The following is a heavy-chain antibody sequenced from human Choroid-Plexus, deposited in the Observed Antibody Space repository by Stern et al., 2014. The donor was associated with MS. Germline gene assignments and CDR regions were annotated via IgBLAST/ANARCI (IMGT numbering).Heavy chain of an antibody. V-gene: IGHV3-30*18. J-gene: IGHJ5*02. CDR2: VSYDGSNK. D-gene: IGHD2/OR15-2a*01. Sequence: VQLVESGGDVVKPGRPLRLSCVASGFTFGSCAMHWVRQAPGKGLEWVAGVSYDGSNKYYADSVKGRFTISRDNSQNTLYMQMSSMRPEDTAVYYCAKDRQYLTYFFDHWGQGSLVTVSS. CDR1: GFTFGSCA. CDR3: AKDRQYLTYFFDH.